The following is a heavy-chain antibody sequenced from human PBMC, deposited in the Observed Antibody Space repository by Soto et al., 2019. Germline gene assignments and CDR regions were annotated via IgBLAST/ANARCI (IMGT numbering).Heavy chain of an antibody. CDR3: ASSLYDLWSGYPFDP. V-gene: IGHV1-2*02. D-gene: IGHD3-3*01. Sequence: ASVKVSCKASGYTFTGYYMHWVRQAPGQGLEWMGWINPNSGGTNYAQKFQGRVTMTRDTSISTAYMELSRLRSDDTAVYYCASSLYDLWSGYPFDPWGQGTMLTV. CDR2: INPNSGGT. CDR1: GYTFTGYY. J-gene: IGHJ5*02.